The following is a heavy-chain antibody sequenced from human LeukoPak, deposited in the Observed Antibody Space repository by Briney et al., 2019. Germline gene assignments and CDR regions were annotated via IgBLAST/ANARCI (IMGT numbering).Heavy chain of an antibody. Sequence: GGSLRHSCAASGFTFSSYDMHWVRHATGKGLEWVSAIGTAGDTYYPGSVKGRFTISRENAKNSLYLQMNSLRAGDTAVYYCARGYSSSSWHWFDPWGQGTLVTVSS. CDR1: GFTFSSYD. V-gene: IGHV3-13*01. D-gene: IGHD6-6*01. J-gene: IGHJ5*02. CDR2: IGTAGDT. CDR3: ARGYSSSSWHWFDP.